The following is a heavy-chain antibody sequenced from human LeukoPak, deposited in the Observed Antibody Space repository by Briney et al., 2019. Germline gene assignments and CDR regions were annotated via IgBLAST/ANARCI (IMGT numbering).Heavy chain of an antibody. CDR1: GYTFTGYY. V-gene: IGHV1-2*02. J-gene: IGHJ4*02. D-gene: IGHD3-10*01. CDR3: ARSRTGSGFLFDY. CDR2: INPNSGGT. Sequence: ASVKVSCKASGYTFTGYYMHWVRQAPGHGLEWMGWINPNSGGTNYAQKFQGRVTMTRDTSISTAYMELSRLRSDDTAVYYCARSRTGSGFLFDYWGQGTLVTVSS.